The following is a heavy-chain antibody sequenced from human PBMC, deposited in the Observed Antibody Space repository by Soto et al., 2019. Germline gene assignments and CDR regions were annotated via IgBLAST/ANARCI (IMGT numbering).Heavy chain of an antibody. J-gene: IGHJ4*02. CDR3: ARGRYGDY. CDR2: ISAHNGNT. D-gene: IGHD1-1*01. CDR1: GYTFTSYG. Sequence: QVHLVQSGAEVKKPGASVKVSCKASGYTFTSYGITWVRQAPGQGLEWMGWISAHNGNTDYAQKLQGRVIVTRDPSTSTAYVVLRSLRSDDTAVYYCARGRYGDYWGQGALVTVSS. V-gene: IGHV1-18*01.